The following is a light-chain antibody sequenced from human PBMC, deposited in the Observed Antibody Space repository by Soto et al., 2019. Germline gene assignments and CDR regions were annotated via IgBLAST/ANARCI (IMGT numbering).Light chain of an antibody. V-gene: IGLV1-44*01. CDR2: SNN. CDR1: SFNVGGNT. J-gene: IGLJ2*01. Sequence: QSVLTQPPSASGTPGQRVTISCSGSSFNVGGNTVNWYQQVTGTAPKFLINSNNQRPSGVPDRCSGAKSGTSASLAISGLQSEDEADYYCATWYDSLNGVVFGGGTKLTVL. CDR3: ATWYDSLNGVV.